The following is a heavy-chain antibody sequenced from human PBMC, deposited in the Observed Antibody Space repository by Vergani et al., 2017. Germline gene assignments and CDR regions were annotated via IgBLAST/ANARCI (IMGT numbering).Heavy chain of an antibody. CDR1: GYFFSGYF. Sequence: QVQLVHSGAEVKKPGASVRVSCKGYGYFFSGYFMHWVRQAPGQGLEWMGWINSKSGATNSAQKFQGRVTLTRDTTISTAYMELSSLTSDDTAVYYCAAAVVVDAFDVWAQGTMVTVSP. D-gene: IGHD2-15*01. J-gene: IGHJ3*01. V-gene: IGHV1-2*02. CDR3: AAAVVVDAFDV. CDR2: INSKSGAT.